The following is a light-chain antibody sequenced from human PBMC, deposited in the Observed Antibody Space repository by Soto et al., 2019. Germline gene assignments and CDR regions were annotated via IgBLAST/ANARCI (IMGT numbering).Light chain of an antibody. CDR1: SSDVGRYNY. V-gene: IGLV2-11*01. CDR3: CSYAGSPSV. Sequence: QSVLTQPRSVSGSPGQSVTISCTGTSSDVGRYNYVSWYQHHPGKAPKLVIYYVTKRPSGFTDRFSGSKSGNTASLTISGLQAEDEADYYCCSYAGSPSVFGTGTKVTVL. J-gene: IGLJ1*01. CDR2: YVT.